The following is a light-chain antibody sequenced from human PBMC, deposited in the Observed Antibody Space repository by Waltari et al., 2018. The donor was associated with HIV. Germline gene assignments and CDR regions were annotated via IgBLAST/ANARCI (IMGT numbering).Light chain of an antibody. CDR1: SSDIGAYDS. Sequence: QSALTQTPSASGSLGQSVTISCTGSSSDIGAYDSVSWFQQHPRSAPKRLLYEVTRRPSTVSDRFSGSRSGSTAFLTVAGLQPDDEATYFCSSYGDSLRVLFGGGTNVTVL. J-gene: IGLJ3*02. V-gene: IGLV2-8*01. CDR2: EVT. CDR3: SSYGDSLRVL.